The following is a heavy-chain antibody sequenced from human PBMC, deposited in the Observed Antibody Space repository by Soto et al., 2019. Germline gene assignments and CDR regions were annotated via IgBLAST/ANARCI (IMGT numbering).Heavy chain of an antibody. Sequence: GGSLRLSCAASGFTFSSYGMHWVRQAPGKGLEWVAVISYDGSNKYYAGSVKGRFTISRDNSKNTLYLQMNSLRAEDTAVYYCAKVSGSSSWYTTQTIFDYWGQGTLVTVAS. CDR3: AKVSGSSSWYTTQTIFDY. CDR1: GFTFSSYG. J-gene: IGHJ4*02. D-gene: IGHD6-13*01. V-gene: IGHV3-30*18. CDR2: ISYDGSNK.